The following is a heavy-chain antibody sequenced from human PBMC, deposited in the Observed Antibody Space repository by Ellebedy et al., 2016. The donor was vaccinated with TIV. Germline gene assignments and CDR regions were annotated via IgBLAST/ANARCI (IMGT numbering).Heavy chain of an antibody. CDR2: ISSSSTYI. V-gene: IGHV3-21*04. Sequence: GGSLRLSCGASGFTFSFYSMNWVRQAPGKGLEWVSSISSSSTYIYYAESVKGRFTVSRDNAKHSVYLQMNHLRAEDTAVYYCTTPYYYGSGSYFLWGQGTLVTVYS. D-gene: IGHD3-10*01. J-gene: IGHJ4*02. CDR1: GFTFSFYS. CDR3: TTPYYYGSGSYFL.